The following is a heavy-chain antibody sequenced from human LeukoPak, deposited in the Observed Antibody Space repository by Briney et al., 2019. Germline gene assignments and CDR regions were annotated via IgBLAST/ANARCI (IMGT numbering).Heavy chain of an antibody. CDR3: AKDRAQQLVLDF. CDR1: GFTSSSYA. V-gene: IGHV3-23*01. J-gene: IGHJ4*02. CDR2: IIGSGSST. D-gene: IGHD6-13*01. Sequence: GGSLRLSCEASGFTSSSYAMSWVRQAPGKGLEWVSAIIGSGSSTYYADSVKGRFTISRDNSKNTLFLQMNSLRAEDTAVYYCAKDRAQQLVLDFWGEGTLVTVSS.